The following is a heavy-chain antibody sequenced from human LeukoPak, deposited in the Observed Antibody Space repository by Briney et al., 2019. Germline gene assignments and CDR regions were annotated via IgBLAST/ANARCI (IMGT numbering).Heavy chain of an antibody. J-gene: IGHJ4*02. CDR2: ISSSGSTV. CDR1: GFTFSSYE. CDR3: ARRIAAAMYYFDY. D-gene: IGHD6-13*01. Sequence: GGSLRLSCAASGFTFSSYEMNWVRQAPGKGLEWVSYISSSGSTVYYADSVKGRFTISRDNAKNSPYLQTNSLRAEDTAVYYCARRIAAAMYYFDYWGQGTLVTVSS. V-gene: IGHV3-48*03.